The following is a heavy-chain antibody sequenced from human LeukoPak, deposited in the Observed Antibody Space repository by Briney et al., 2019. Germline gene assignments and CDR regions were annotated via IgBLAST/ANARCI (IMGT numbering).Heavy chain of an antibody. CDR2: ISGGGGST. CDR1: GFTFSTYA. D-gene: IGHD6-6*01. V-gene: IGHV3-23*01. J-gene: IGHJ5*02. CDR3: AKDYGSSSTNRFDP. Sequence: GGSLRLSCAASGFTFSTYAMSWVRQAPGKGLEWVSAISGGGGSTYYADSVKGRFTISRDNSKNTLYLQMNSLRAEDTAVYYCAKDYGSSSTNRFDPWGQGTLGTVSS.